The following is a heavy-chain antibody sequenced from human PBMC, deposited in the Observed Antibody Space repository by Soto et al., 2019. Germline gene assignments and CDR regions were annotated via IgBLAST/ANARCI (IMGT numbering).Heavy chain of an antibody. CDR2: ISYDGSNK. D-gene: IGHD2-2*01. J-gene: IGHJ6*02. CDR3: AREDCISTSCHGMDV. CDR1: GFTFSSYT. Sequence: QVQLVESGGGVVQPGRSLRLSCAASGFTFSSYTMHWVRQAPGKGLEWVAVISYDGSNKYYADSVKGRFTISRDNSKNTPYLQMNSLRAEDTAVYYCAREDCISTSCHGMDVWGQGTTVTVSS. V-gene: IGHV3-30-3*01.